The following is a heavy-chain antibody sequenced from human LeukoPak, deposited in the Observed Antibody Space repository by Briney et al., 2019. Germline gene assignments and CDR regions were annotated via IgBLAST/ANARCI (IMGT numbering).Heavy chain of an antibody. J-gene: IGHJ4*02. CDR2: ISSSRAYI. Sequence: GGSLRLSCAASGFSFSSFGMNWVRHAPGKGLEWVSSISSSRAYIYYADSVKGRFTISRDNAKNSLYLQMNSLRAEDTAVYYCARVGFMSTSCYDLDYWGQGTLVSVSS. D-gene: IGHD2-2*01. V-gene: IGHV3-21*01. CDR3: ARVGFMSTSCYDLDY. CDR1: GFSFSSFG.